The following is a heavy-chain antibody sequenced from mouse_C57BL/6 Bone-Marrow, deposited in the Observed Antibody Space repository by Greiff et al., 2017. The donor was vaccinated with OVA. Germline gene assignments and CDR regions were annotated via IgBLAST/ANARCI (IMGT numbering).Heavy chain of an antibody. CDR3: ASAYSNYAMDY. CDR1: GYTFTSYW. V-gene: IGHV1-52*01. J-gene: IGHJ4*01. D-gene: IGHD2-5*01. Sequence: VQLQQPGAELVRPGSSVKLSCKASGYTFTSYWMHWVKQRPIQGLEWIGNIDTSDSETHYNQKFKDKATLTVDKSSSTAYMQLSSLTSKDSAVYYCASAYSNYAMDYWGQGTSVTVSS. CDR2: IDTSDSET.